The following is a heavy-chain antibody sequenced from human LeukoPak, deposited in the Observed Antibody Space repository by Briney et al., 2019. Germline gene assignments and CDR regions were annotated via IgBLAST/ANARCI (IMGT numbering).Heavy chain of an antibody. CDR2: IAYDGSRA. CDR3: TRYNNDHFDY. Sequence: GGSLRLSCAASGFTFSSYTMNWVRQTPGKGLEWVAVIAYDGSRAFYADSVKGRFTISRDNSKNTMSVQMDDLRAEDTAVYYCTRYNNDHFDYWGQGTLVTVSS. V-gene: IGHV3-33*08. D-gene: IGHD1-14*01. CDR1: GFTFSSYT. J-gene: IGHJ4*02.